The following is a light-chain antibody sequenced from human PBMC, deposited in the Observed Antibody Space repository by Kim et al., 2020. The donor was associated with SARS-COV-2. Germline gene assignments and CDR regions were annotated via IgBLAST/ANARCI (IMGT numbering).Light chain of an antibody. CDR1: QSISNR. V-gene: IGKV1-39*01. CDR2: AAS. CDR3: QQSHSIPRT. Sequence: ASGGDRVTISCRTSQSISNRLNWYQQRPGKAPHLLIYAASSLESGVPSRFSGSGSGTAFTLTINSLQPEDSATYYCQQSHSIPRTFGQGTKVEIK. J-gene: IGKJ1*01.